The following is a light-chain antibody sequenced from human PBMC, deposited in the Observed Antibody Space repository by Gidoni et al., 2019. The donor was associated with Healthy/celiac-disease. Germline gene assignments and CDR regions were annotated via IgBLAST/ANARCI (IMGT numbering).Light chain of an antibody. J-gene: IGLJ2*01. CDR3: CSYAGGTTSVV. Sequence: QSALTPPASASWSLGPSITIPCIGTSSDVGSYNLVSWYQQHPGNAPKLMIYEGTKRPSGVSNRFSGSKSGNTASLTISGLQAEDEADYYCCSYAGGTTSVVFGGGTKLTVL. V-gene: IGLV2-23*01. CDR1: SSDVGSYNL. CDR2: EGT.